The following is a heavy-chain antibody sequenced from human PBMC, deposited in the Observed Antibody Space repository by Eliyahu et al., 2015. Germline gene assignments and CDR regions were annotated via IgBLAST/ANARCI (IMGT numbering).Heavy chain of an antibody. CDR3: ARPMSRRTVEIG. J-gene: IGHJ4*02. Sequence: QLQLQESGPGLVKPSETLSLTCXXXGGSISSXSYYGGWIRQPPGKGLEWIGGXYYSGSTYYNPSLKSRVTISVDTSKNQFSLKLSSVTAADTAVYYCARPMSRRTVEIGWGQGTLVTVSS. CDR2: XYYSGST. D-gene: IGHD5-24*01. CDR1: GGSISSXSYY. V-gene: IGHV4-39*01.